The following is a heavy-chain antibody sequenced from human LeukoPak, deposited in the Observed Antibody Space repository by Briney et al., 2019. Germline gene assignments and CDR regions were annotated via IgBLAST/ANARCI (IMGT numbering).Heavy chain of an antibody. D-gene: IGHD3-16*01. V-gene: IGHV3-11*04. CDR1: GFTFSSYA. Sequence: PGGSLRLSCAASGFTFSSYAMSWIRQAPGKGLEWVSYISSSGSTIYYADSVKGRFTISRDNAKNSLYLQMNSLRAEDTAVYYCARDGGMGELYNWFDPWGQGTLVTVSS. CDR2: ISSSGSTI. J-gene: IGHJ5*02. CDR3: ARDGGMGELYNWFDP.